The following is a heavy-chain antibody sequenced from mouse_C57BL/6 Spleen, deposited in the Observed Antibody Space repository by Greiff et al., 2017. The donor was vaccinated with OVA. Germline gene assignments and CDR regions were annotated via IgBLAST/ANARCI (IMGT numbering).Heavy chain of an antibody. J-gene: IGHJ1*03. CDR3: ASGSSHWYFDV. CDR1: GFTFSSYG. CDR2: ISSGGSYT. Sequence: EVKLVESGGDLVKPGGSLKLSCAASGFTFSSYGMSWVRQTPDQRLEWVATISSGGSYTYYPDSVKGRFTISRDNAKNTLYLQMSSLKSEDTAMYYGASGSSHWYFDVWGTGTTVTVSS. D-gene: IGHD1-1*01. V-gene: IGHV5-6*01.